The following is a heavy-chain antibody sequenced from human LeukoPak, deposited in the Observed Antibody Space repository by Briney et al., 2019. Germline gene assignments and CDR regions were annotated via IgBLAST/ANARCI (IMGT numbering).Heavy chain of an antibody. D-gene: IGHD2/OR15-2a*01. CDR1: GGTFSSYA. CDR2: ISAYNGNT. CDR3: ARSSRALSYYYYMDV. Sequence: GSSVKVSCKASGGTFSSYAISWVRQAPGQGLEWMGWISAYNGNTNYAQKLQGRVTMTTDTSTSTAYMELSSLRSEDTAVYYCARSSRALSYYYYMDVWGKGTTVTVSS. V-gene: IGHV1-18*01. J-gene: IGHJ6*03.